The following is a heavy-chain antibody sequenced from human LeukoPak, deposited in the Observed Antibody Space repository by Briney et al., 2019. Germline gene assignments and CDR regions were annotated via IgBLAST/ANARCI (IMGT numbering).Heavy chain of an antibody. V-gene: IGHV1-18*04. CDR1: GYTFSGYY. D-gene: IGHD4-17*01. CDR2: ISAYNGNT. CDR3: ARPDSSTVTFTSLDY. J-gene: IGHJ4*02. Sequence: ASVKVSCKGSGYTFSGYYMHWVRQAPGQGLEWMGWISAYNGNTNYAQKLQGRVTMTTDTSTSTAYMELRSLRSDDTAVYYCARPDSSTVTFTSLDYWGQGTLVTVSS.